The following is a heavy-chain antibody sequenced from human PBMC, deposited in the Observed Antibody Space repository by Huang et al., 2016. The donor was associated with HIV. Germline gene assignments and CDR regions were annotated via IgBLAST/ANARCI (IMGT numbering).Heavy chain of an antibody. CDR2: ISSDGSRT. CDR3: ARDPRIQSWLNFFDY. CDR1: GFSISSYW. Sequence: EVQLVESGGGLVQPGGSLRLSCAASGFSISSYWMHWVRQAPGKGRGGVALISSDGSRTSYADSVKGRFTISRDNAKNTLYLQMNSLRAEDTAVYYCARDPRIQSWLNFFDYWGQGTLVSVSS. J-gene: IGHJ4*02. D-gene: IGHD3-22*01. V-gene: IGHV3-74*01.